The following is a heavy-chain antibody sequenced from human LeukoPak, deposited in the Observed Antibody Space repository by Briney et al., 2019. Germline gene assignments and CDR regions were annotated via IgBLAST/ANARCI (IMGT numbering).Heavy chain of an antibody. CDR2: IYYSGST. Sequence: KTSETLSLTCTVSGGSISSGYYYWSWIRQPPGKGLEWIGYIYYSGSTYYNPSLKSRATISVDTSKNQFSLRLSSVTAADTAVYYCARDFKKGSWYANDYWGQGILVTVSS. CDR1: GGSISSGYYY. V-gene: IGHV4-30-4*01. J-gene: IGHJ4*02. CDR3: ARDFKKGSWYANDY. D-gene: IGHD6-13*01.